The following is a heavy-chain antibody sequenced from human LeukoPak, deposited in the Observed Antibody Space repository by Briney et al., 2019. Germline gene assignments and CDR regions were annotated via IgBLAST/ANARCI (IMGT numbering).Heavy chain of an antibody. CDR3: ARVDYYDSSGYLDY. CDR2: ISSSSSTI. Sequence: GGSLRLSCAASGFTFSSYSMNWVRQAPGKGLEWVSYISSSSSTIYYADSVKGRFTISRDNAKNSLYLQMNSLRAEDTVVYYCARVDYYDSSGYLDYWGQGTLVTVSS. CDR1: GFTFSSYS. V-gene: IGHV3-48*01. D-gene: IGHD3-22*01. J-gene: IGHJ4*02.